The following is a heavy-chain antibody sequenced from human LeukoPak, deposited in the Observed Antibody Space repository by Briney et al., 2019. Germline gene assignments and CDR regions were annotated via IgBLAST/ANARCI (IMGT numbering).Heavy chain of an antibody. CDR3: ARVPNPGAAAADY. D-gene: IGHD6-13*01. V-gene: IGHV1-2*02. Sequence: ASVKVSCKASGYTFTGYYMHWVRQAPGQGLEWMGWINPNSGGTNYAQKFQGRVTMTRGTSISTAYMELSRLRSDDTAVYYCARVPNPGAAAADYWGQGTLVTVSS. CDR1: GYTFTGYY. J-gene: IGHJ4*02. CDR2: INPNSGGT.